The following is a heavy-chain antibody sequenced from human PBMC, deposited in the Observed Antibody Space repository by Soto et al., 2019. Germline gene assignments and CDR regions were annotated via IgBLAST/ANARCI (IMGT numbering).Heavy chain of an antibody. CDR1: GFTLGTHS. V-gene: IGHV3-72*01. Sequence: EVQLVESGGGLFHPGGPLRPPCAASGFTLGTHSMDWVRRAPGRGLEWLGRTRNKANNYITEYATSVKGRFTISRDDSKNSVYLQLNSLKSEDTAVYYCGRWTSGSPDCWGQGTLVTVSS. D-gene: IGHD1-26*01. CDR2: TRNKANNYIT. J-gene: IGHJ4*02. CDR3: GRWTSGSPDC.